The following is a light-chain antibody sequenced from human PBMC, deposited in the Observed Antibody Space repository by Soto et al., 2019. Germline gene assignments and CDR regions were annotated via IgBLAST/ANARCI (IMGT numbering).Light chain of an antibody. CDR1: QGIGDT. CDR2: DTS. Sequence: EVVMTQSPATLSVSPGEGVTLSCRASQGIGDTLAWYQHKPGQTPRLLIYDTSTRATGVPARFSGSGSGTEFTLTISSLQSEDFAVYCCQQYYRLPWTFGQGTKVDIK. CDR3: QQYYRLPWT. J-gene: IGKJ1*01. V-gene: IGKV3-15*01.